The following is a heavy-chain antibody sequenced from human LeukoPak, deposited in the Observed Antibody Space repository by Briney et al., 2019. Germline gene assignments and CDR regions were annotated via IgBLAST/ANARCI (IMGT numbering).Heavy chain of an antibody. D-gene: IGHD4-23*01. CDR1: GGSISSYY. Sequence: PSETLSLTYTDSGGSISSYYWSWIRQPPGNGLQYIGYIYASGRTNYTPSLKSRVTMSVDTSKNQFSLQLSSVTAADTAVYYCARLGRGNSAGFDYWGQGTLVTVSS. J-gene: IGHJ4*02. V-gene: IGHV4-4*09. CDR3: ARLGRGNSAGFDY. CDR2: IYASGRT.